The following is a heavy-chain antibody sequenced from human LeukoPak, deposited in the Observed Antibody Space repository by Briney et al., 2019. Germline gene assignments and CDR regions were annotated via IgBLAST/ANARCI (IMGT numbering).Heavy chain of an antibody. Sequence: TPSETLSLTCTVSGYSISSGYYWSWIRQPPGKGLEWIGEINHSGSTNYNPSLKSRVTISVDTSKNQFSLKLSSVTAADTAVYYCARAFGSIAAAYNWFDPWGQGTLVTVSS. D-gene: IGHD6-13*01. CDR1: GYSISSGYY. CDR2: INHSGST. V-gene: IGHV4-38-2*02. CDR3: ARAFGSIAAAYNWFDP. J-gene: IGHJ5*02.